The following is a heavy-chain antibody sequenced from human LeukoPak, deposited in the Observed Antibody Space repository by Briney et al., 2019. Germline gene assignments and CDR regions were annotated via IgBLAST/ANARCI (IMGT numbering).Heavy chain of an antibody. CDR1: GFTFSSYW. CDR2: INSDGSST. CDR3: AKDMQWIQLWGNFDY. D-gene: IGHD5-18*01. Sequence: GGSLRLSCAASGFTFSSYWMHWVRQAPGKGLVWVSRINSDGSSTSYADSVKGRFTISRDNAKNTLYLQMNSLRTEDSAVYYCAKDMQWIQLWGNFDYWGQGSLVTVSS. J-gene: IGHJ4*02. V-gene: IGHV3-74*01.